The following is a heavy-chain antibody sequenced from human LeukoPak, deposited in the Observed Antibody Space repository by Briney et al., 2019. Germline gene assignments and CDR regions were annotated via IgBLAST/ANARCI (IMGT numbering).Heavy chain of an antibody. V-gene: IGHV4-39*07. CDR2: IYYSGST. J-gene: IGHJ4*02. CDR1: GGSISSSSYY. D-gene: IGHD1-26*01. CDR3: ARGTPWELPEDY. Sequence: SETLSLTCTVSGGSISSSSYYWGWIRQPPGKGLEWIGSIYYSGSTYYNPSLKSRVTISVDTSKNQFSLKLSSVTAADTAVYYCARGTPWELPEDYWGQGTLVTVSS.